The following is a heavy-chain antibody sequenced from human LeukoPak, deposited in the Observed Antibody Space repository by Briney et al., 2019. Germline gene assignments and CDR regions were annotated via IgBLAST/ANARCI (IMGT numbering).Heavy chain of an antibody. V-gene: IGHV3-21*01. CDR2: ISSSSSYI. D-gene: IGHD4-17*01. CDR3: AREATVTHNAFDY. J-gene: IGHJ4*02. Sequence: GGSLRLSCAASGFTFSSYSMNWVRQAPGKGLEWVSSISSSSSYIYYADSVKGRFTISRDNAKNSLYLQMNSLRAEDTAVYYCAREATVTHNAFDYWGQGTLVTVSS. CDR1: GFTFSSYS.